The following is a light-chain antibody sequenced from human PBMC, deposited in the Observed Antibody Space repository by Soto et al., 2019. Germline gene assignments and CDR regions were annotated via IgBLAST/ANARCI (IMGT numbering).Light chain of an antibody. Sequence: EIVMTQSPATLSVSPGERVTLSCRASQTVSSNLAWYQQKPGQAPRLLIYGASTRATGLPARFSGSGSGTEFTLTISSLQSEDFAVYYCQQYNNWPLTFGPGTKVDIK. V-gene: IGKV3-15*01. CDR3: QQYNNWPLT. J-gene: IGKJ1*01. CDR1: QTVSSN. CDR2: GAS.